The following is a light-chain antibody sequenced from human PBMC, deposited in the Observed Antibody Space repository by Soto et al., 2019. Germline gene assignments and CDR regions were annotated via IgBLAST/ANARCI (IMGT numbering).Light chain of an antibody. CDR3: QQYDHYRA. CDR2: KAS. V-gene: IGKV1-5*03. CDR1: QSISSW. J-gene: IGKJ1*01. Sequence: DIQMTQSPSTLSASVGDRVTITYRASQSISSWLAWYQQKPGKAPNLLIYKASSLESGVPSRFSGSGSGTEFTLTISSLQPDDFATYYCQQYDHYRAFGQGTKVDIK.